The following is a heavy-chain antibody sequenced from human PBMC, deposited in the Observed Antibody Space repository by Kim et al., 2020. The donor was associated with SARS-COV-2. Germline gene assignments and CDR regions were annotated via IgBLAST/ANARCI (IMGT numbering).Heavy chain of an antibody. D-gene: IGHD3-10*01. Sequence: NPSLMSRVTISVDTSKNQFSLKLSSVTAADTAVYYCARDGITMVRGVPGYWGQGTLVTVSS. J-gene: IGHJ4*02. CDR3: ARDGITMVRGVPGY. V-gene: IGHV4-30-2*04.